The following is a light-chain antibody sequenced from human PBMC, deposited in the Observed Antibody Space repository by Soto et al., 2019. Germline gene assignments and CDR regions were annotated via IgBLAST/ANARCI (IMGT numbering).Light chain of an antibody. CDR2: GNS. V-gene: IGLV1-40*01. CDR3: QSYDSSLSGFYV. Sequence: SVLTQPPSVSGAPGQRVTISCTGSSSNIGAGYDVHWYQQLPGTAPKLLIYGNSNRPSGVPDRFSGSKSGTSASLAITGLQAEDEADYYCQSYDSSLSGFYVFGTGTQVTVL. CDR1: SSNIGAGYD. J-gene: IGLJ1*01.